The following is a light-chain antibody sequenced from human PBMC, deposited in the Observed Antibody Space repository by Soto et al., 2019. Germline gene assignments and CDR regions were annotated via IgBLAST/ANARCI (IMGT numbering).Light chain of an antibody. Sequence: EIGLTQSPGTLSLSPGERATLSCRASQSVGSSYLSWYQQKPGQAPRILIYGASSRATGIPDRFSGSGSGTDFTLTISRLEPEDFAVYYCQQDGSSRTFGQGTKVEIK. CDR1: QSVGSSY. V-gene: IGKV3-20*01. J-gene: IGKJ1*01. CDR3: QQDGSSRT. CDR2: GAS.